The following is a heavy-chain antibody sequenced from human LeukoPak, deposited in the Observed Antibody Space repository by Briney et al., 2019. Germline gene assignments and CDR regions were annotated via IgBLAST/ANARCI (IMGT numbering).Heavy chain of an antibody. Sequence: ASVKVSCKASGYTFTGYYMHWVRQAPGQGLEWMGWINPNSGGTHYAQKFQGRVTMTRDTSISTAYMELSRLRSDDTAVYYCASGYCSSTSCQTVYYYYYYMDVWGKGTTVTVSS. CDR2: INPNSGGT. CDR3: ASGYCSSTSCQTVYYYYYYMDV. CDR1: GYTFTGYY. D-gene: IGHD2-2*01. J-gene: IGHJ6*03. V-gene: IGHV1-2*02.